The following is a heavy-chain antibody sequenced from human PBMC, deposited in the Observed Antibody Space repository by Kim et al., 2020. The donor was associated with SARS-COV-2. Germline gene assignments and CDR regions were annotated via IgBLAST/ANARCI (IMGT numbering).Heavy chain of an antibody. CDR2: IIPIFGTA. Sequence: SVKVSCKASGGTFSSYAISWVRQAPGQGLEWMGGIIPIFGTANYAQKFQGRVTITADESTSTAYMELSSLRSEDTAVYYCAREGGYSGYDRYFDYWGQGTLVTVSS. D-gene: IGHD5-12*01. CDR1: GGTFSSYA. CDR3: AREGGYSGYDRYFDY. J-gene: IGHJ4*02. V-gene: IGHV1-69*13.